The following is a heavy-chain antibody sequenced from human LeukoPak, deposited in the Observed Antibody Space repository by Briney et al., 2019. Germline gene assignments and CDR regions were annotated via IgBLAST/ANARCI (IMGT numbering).Heavy chain of an antibody. CDR2: LSYDGTKK. CDR1: RFIFSTYT. D-gene: IGHD3-22*01. Sequence: GGSLRLSCAASRFIFSTYTMHWVRQAPGKGLQWVAVLSYDGTKKHYADSVKGRFTVSRDNSKNTLYLQMNSLRAEDTAVYYCARDTITMIENWFDPWGQGTLVTVSS. J-gene: IGHJ5*02. V-gene: IGHV3-30-3*01. CDR3: ARDTITMIENWFDP.